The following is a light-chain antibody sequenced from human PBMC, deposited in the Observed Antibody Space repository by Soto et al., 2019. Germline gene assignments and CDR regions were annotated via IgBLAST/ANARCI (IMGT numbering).Light chain of an antibody. Sequence: EIVLTQSPGTLSLSPGEGATLSCRASQSINSFLAWYQQRRGQAPRLLIHGASNRATGIPDRFSGSGSGTDFTLTISRLEPEDFALYYCQQYHTSPLTFGQGTKVDIK. V-gene: IGKV3-20*01. CDR2: GAS. CDR3: QQYHTSPLT. CDR1: QSINSF. J-gene: IGKJ1*01.